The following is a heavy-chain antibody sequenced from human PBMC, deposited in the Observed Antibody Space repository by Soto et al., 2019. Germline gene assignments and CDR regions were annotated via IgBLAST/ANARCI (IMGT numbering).Heavy chain of an antibody. CDR1: GGSVSSGSYY. Sequence: SETLSLTCTVSGGSVSSGSYYWSWIRQPPGKGLEWIGYIYYSGSTNYNPSLKSRVTISVDTSKNQFSLKLSSVTAADTAVYYCARQYYYDSSGYHYYFDYWGQGTLVTVSS. CDR3: ARQYYYDSSGYHYYFDY. J-gene: IGHJ4*02. V-gene: IGHV4-61*01. CDR2: IYYSGST. D-gene: IGHD3-22*01.